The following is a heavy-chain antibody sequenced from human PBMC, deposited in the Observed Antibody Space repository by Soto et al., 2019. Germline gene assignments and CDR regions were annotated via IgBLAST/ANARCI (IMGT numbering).Heavy chain of an antibody. V-gene: IGHV1-69*01. CDR1: GDTDTNYV. D-gene: IGHD3-16*02. CDR2: IFPKFGTT. J-gene: IGHJ6*02. CDR3: EAEMTFGKLSVV. Sequence: QVQLVQSGAEVKKPGSSVKVSCKASGDTDTNYVISWVRQAPGQGLEWMGGIFPKFGTTYSAQKLQDRLTITADERTSTVYMPVSSLRLDDTAVYYCEAEMTFGKLSVVWGQGTTVTVSS.